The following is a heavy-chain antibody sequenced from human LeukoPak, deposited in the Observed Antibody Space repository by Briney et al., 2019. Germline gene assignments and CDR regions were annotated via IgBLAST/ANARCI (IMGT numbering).Heavy chain of an antibody. J-gene: IGHJ4*02. CDR1: GGSFSGYY. CDR3: ARLYDILTGYYALFDY. V-gene: IGHV4-34*01. Sequence: PSETLSLTCAVYGGSFSGYYWSWIRQPPGKGLEWIGEINHSGSTNYNPSLKSRVTISVDTSKNQFSLKLSSVTAADTAVYYCARLYDILTGYYALFDYWGQGTLVTVSS. CDR2: INHSGST. D-gene: IGHD3-9*01.